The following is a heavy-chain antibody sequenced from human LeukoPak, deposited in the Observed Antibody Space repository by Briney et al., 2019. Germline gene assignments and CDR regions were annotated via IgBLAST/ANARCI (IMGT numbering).Heavy chain of an antibody. CDR1: GFTFSNYW. CDR3: ARDMTTVTTFYYYYYGMDV. D-gene: IGHD4-17*01. V-gene: IGHV3-7*01. J-gene: IGHJ6*02. Sequence: PGGSLRLSCAASGFTFSNYWMGWVRQAPGKRLEWVANMNIDGSEKYYADSVKGRFTISRDNAENSLYLQMNSLRAEDTAVYYCARDMTTVTTFYYYYYGMDVWGQGTTVTVSS. CDR2: MNIDGSEK.